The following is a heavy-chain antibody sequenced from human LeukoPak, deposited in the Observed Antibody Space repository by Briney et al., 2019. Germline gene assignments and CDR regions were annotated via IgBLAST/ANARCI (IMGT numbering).Heavy chain of an antibody. V-gene: IGHV3-48*02. D-gene: IGHD6-19*01. J-gene: IGHJ4*02. CDR2: ISSTGRTI. CDR1: GFTFRSYS. CDR3: ARSRAVAADLDY. Sequence: PGGSLRLSCAASGFTFRSYSMNWVRQAPGKGLEWVSYISSTGRTIYYADSVKGRFTISRDNAKNSLYLQMNSLRDEDTAVYYCARSRAVAADLDYWGQGTLVTVSS.